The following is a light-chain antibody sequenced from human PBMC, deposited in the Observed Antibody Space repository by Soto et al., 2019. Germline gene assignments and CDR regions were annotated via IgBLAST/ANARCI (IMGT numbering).Light chain of an antibody. CDR3: QQSNNWPYT. CDR2: GAS. CDR1: QSVSDN. V-gene: IGKV3-15*01. J-gene: IGKJ2*01. Sequence: EVVMTQSPATLSVSPGERVTLSCRASQSVSDNLAWYQQKPGQAPRLLIYGASTRATGIPARFSGSGSGTEFTLTISSLQSEDFPVYYCQQSNNWPYTFGQGTKLDIK.